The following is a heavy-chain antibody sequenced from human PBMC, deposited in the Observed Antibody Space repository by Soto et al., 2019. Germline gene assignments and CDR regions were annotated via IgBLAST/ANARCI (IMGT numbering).Heavy chain of an antibody. CDR3: ARWMYYYGSGSYYKHQYYYYGMDV. V-gene: IGHV3-30-3*01. J-gene: IGHJ6*02. Sequence: QVQLVESGGGVVQPGRSLRLSCAASGFTFSSYAMHWVRQAPGKGLEWVAVISYDGSNKYYADSVKGRFTISRDNSKNTLYLQMNSLRAEDTAVYYCARWMYYYGSGSYYKHQYYYYGMDVWGQGTTVTVSS. CDR2: ISYDGSNK. CDR1: GFTFSSYA. D-gene: IGHD3-10*01.